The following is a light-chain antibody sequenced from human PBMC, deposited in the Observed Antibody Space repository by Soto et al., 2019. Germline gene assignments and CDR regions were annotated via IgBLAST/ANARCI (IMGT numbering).Light chain of an antibody. V-gene: IGLV2-8*01. CDR2: EVS. CDR1: GSDVGDYNY. J-gene: IGLJ1*01. CDR3: SSYTGSSYV. Sequence: QSALTQPPSASGSPGQSVTISCTGTGSDVGDYNYVSWYQQHPGKAPKLMIYEVSKRPSGVPDRFSGSKSGNTASLTVSELQAEDEANYYCSSYTGSSYVFGTGTQLTVL.